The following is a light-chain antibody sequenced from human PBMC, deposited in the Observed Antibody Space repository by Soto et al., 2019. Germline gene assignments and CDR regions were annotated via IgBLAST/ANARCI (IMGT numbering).Light chain of an antibody. CDR3: TSYGGRDNLM. Sequence: QSVLTQPPSASGSPGQSVTISCTGTSSDIGASNYVSWFQQHPGEAPKLIISEVNKRPSGVPDRFSGSKSGNTASLTVSGLQAEDEADYYCTSYGGRDNLMFGGGTKLTVL. V-gene: IGLV2-8*01. CDR2: EVN. CDR1: SSDIGASNY. J-gene: IGLJ3*02.